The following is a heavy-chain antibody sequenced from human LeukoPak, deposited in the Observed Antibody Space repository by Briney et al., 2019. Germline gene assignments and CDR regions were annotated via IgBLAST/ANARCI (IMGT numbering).Heavy chain of an antibody. Sequence: GGSLRLSCAASGFTFSSYAMGWVRQAPGKGLEWVSAISGGGGSTYYADSVKGRFTISRDNSKNTLYLQMNSLRAEDTAVYYCAKGSEVGATTALLPFDYWGQGTLVTVSS. V-gene: IGHV3-23*01. CDR1: GFTFSSYA. CDR3: AKGSEVGATTALLPFDY. J-gene: IGHJ4*02. D-gene: IGHD1-26*01. CDR2: ISGGGGST.